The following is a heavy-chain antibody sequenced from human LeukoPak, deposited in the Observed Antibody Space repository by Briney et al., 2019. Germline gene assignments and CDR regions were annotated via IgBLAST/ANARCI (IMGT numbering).Heavy chain of an antibody. CDR2: IYYSGST. V-gene: IGHV4-59*01. Sequence: SETLSLTCTVSGGSISSYYWSWIRQPPGKGLEWIGYIYYSGSTNYNPSLKSRVTISVDTSKNQFSLKLSSVTAADTAVYYCARDLYYYGSGSFGKYYYYGMDVWGQGTTVTVSS. CDR3: ARDLYYYGSGSFGKYYYYGMDV. D-gene: IGHD3-10*01. CDR1: GGSISSYY. J-gene: IGHJ6*02.